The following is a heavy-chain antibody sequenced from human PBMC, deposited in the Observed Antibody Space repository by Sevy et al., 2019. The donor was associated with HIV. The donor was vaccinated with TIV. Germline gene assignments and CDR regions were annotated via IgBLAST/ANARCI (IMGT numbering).Heavy chain of an antibody. Sequence: ASVKVSCKVSEDTFNDYYIHWVRQAPGQGLEWMGWINPNIGGTNYALIFQGRVTMTRDTSISTDYMELSRLRSDDTAVYYCARWREGGGGLSVWGQGTLITVSS. J-gene: IGHJ4*01. V-gene: IGHV1-2*02. CDR3: ARWREGGGGLSV. CDR2: INPNIGGT. CDR1: EDTFNDYY. D-gene: IGHD3-16*02.